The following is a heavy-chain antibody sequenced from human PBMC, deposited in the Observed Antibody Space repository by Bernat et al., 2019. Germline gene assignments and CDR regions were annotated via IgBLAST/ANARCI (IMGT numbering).Heavy chain of an antibody. CDR3: ARGPTREGDY. V-gene: IGHV4-59*01. CDR1: GGSIRSYY. Sequence: QVQLQESGPGLVKPSETLSLTCTVSGGSIRSYYWSWIRQPPGKGLEWIGYIYYSGSTNYNPSLKSRVTISVDTSKNQFSLKLSSVTAADTAVYYCARGPTREGDYWGQGTLVTVSS. CDR2: IYYSGST. J-gene: IGHJ4*02.